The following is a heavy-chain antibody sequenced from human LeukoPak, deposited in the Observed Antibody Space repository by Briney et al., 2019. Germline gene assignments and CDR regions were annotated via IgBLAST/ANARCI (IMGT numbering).Heavy chain of an antibody. D-gene: IGHD6-13*01. V-gene: IGHV3-66*01. CDR1: GFTVSSNY. J-gene: IGHJ4*02. CDR3: ASRSSPYRPFDY. CDR2: IYSGGST. Sequence: GGSLRLSCAASGFTVSSNYMSWVRQAPGKGLEWVSVIYSGGSTYYADSVKGRFTISRDNSKNTLYLQMNSLRAEDTAVYYCASRSSPYRPFDYWGQGTLVTVSS.